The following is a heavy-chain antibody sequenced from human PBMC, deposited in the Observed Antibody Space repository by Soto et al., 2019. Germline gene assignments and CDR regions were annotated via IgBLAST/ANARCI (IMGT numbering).Heavy chain of an antibody. D-gene: IGHD2-2*01. Sequence: QVQLVQSGAEVKKPGASVKVSCKASGYTFRSYTVQWVSQAPGQSLEWIGWIHAGNGDTKYSQKFHGRVTLTRDTSANTAYRDLSSLRSEDTAVYYCARVPRYTSDLVEVPAVMFDDWFVPWGQGTLVTVSS. CDR1: GYTFRSYT. CDR3: ARVPRYTSDLVEVPAVMFDDWFVP. V-gene: IGHV1-3*01. J-gene: IGHJ5*02. CDR2: IHAGNGDT.